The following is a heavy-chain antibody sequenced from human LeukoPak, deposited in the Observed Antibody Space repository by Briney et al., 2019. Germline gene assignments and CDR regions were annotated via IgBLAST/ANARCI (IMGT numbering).Heavy chain of an antibody. Sequence: GTSVKVSCKASGFTFTSSAVQWVRQARGQRLEWIGWIVVGSGNTNYAQKFQERVTITRDMSTSTAYMELSSLRSEDTAVYYCAAVDDFWSGYYAFDVWGQGTMVTVSS. D-gene: IGHD3-3*01. CDR2: IVVGSGNT. CDR1: GFTFTSSA. V-gene: IGHV1-58*01. J-gene: IGHJ3*01. CDR3: AAVDDFWSGYYAFDV.